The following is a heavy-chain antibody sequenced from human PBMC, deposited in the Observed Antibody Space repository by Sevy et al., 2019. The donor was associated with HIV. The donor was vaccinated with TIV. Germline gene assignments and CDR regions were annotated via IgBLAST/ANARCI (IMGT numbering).Heavy chain of an antibody. CDR1: GGTFSSYA. J-gene: IGHJ5*02. CDR3: ARDAPGSCSSNSCYTRLSLYNWFDP. D-gene: IGHD2-2*02. CDR2: IIPIFGTA. V-gene: IGHV1-69*13. Sequence: ASVKVSCKASGGTFSSYAISWVRQAPGQGLEWMGGIIPIFGTANYAQKFQGRVTITADESTSKAYMELSSLRSEDTAADYCARDAPGSCSSNSCYTRLSLYNWFDPWGQGTLVTVSS.